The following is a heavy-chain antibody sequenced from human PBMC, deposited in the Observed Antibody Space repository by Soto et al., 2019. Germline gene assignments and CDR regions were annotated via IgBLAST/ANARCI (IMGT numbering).Heavy chain of an antibody. J-gene: IGHJ4*02. V-gene: IGHV3-21*01. CDR3: ARTLPYYDGSGYSAY. Sequence: EVQLVESGGGLVKPGGSLRLSCAASGFTFSSYAMNWVRQAPGKGLEWVSSISSSSTYIYYADSVKGRFTISRDNAKNSLYLQMNSLRAEDTAVYYCARTLPYYDGSGYSAYWGQGTLVTVSS. CDR2: ISSSSTYI. D-gene: IGHD3-22*01. CDR1: GFTFSSYA.